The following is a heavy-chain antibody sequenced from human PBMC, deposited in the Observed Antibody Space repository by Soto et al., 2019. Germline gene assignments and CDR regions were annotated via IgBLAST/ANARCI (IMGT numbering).Heavy chain of an antibody. J-gene: IGHJ4*02. CDR3: ARAPYYYGSGSYSYYFDY. Sequence: SETLSLTCAVSGGSISSGGYSWSWIRQPPGKGLERIGYIYHSGSTYYNPSLKSRVTISVDRSKNQFSLKLSSVTAADTAVYYCARAPYYYGSGSYSYYFDYWGQGTLVTVSS. V-gene: IGHV4-30-2*01. CDR1: GGSISSGGYS. D-gene: IGHD3-10*01. CDR2: IYHSGST.